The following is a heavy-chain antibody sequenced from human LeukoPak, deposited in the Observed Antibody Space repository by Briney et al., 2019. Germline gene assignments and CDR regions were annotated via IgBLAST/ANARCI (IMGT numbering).Heavy chain of an antibody. D-gene: IGHD3-9*01. V-gene: IGHV3-23*01. CDR1: GFTFSSYA. CDR3: AKDSSYYDILTGYGY. J-gene: IGHJ4*02. CDR2: ISGSGGST. Sequence: GGSLRLSCAASGFTFSSYAMSWVRQAPGKGLEWVSAISGSGGSTYYADSVKGRFTISRDNSKNTLYLQMNSLRAEDTAVYYCAKDSSYYDILTGYGYWGQGTLVTVSS.